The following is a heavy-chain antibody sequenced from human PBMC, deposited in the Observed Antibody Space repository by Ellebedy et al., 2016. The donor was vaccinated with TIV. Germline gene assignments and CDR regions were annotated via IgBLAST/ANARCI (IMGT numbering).Heavy chain of an antibody. V-gene: IGHV3-11*01. Sequence: PGGSLRLSCAASGFNFSDSHMSWIRQAPGKGLEWVSYITSSGGTKDSADSVKGRFTISRDNAKKLLFLQMNSLRAGDTAIYYCARVPNQYKYESSGSPTGGFDLWGRGTLVTVSS. CDR1: GFNFSDSH. D-gene: IGHD3-22*01. CDR3: ARVPNQYKYESSGSPTGGFDL. J-gene: IGHJ2*01. CDR2: ITSSGGTK.